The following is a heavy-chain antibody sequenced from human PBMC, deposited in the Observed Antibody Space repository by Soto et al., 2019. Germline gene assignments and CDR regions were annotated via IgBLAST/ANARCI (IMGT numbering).Heavy chain of an antibody. CDR2: IKSKTDGGTA. J-gene: IGHJ6*02. Sequence: PGGSLRLSCAASGFSFSNAWMSWVRQLPGKGLEWVGHIKSKTDGGTADYAAPVKGRFTISRDDSKNTLYLQMNSLKTEDTAMFCCTTLNYGVDVWGQGTTVTVSS. CDR3: TTLNYGVDV. V-gene: IGHV3-15*01. CDR1: GFSFSNAW.